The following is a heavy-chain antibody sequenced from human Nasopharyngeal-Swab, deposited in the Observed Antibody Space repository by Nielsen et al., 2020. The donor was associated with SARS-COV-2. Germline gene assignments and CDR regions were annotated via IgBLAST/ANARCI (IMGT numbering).Heavy chain of an antibody. CDR2: AWYNGFTK. CDR3: ASGPLGWYEWDY. CDR1: GFSFSDYG. D-gene: IGHD6-19*01. Sequence: GGSLTLSCAASGFSFSDYGMHWVRQAPGNGLEWVAVAWYNGFTKFYADSVKGRLTISRDNSKNTLDLQMNSLRAEDTAVYYCASGPLGWYEWDYWGQGALVTVSS. J-gene: IGHJ4*02. V-gene: IGHV3-33*01.